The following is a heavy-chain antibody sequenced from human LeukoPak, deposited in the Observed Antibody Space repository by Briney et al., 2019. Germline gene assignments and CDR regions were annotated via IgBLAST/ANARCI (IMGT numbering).Heavy chain of an antibody. Sequence: PGGSLRLSCAASGFTFSSYSMNWVRQAPGKGLEWVSSISSSSSYIYYADSVKGRFTISRDNAKNSLYLQMNSLRAEDTAVYYCAKDRFFMVARSGSSFDYWGQGTLVTVSS. V-gene: IGHV3-21*04. CDR3: AKDRFFMVARSGSSFDY. D-gene: IGHD3-10*01. CDR1: GFTFSSYS. CDR2: ISSSSSYI. J-gene: IGHJ4*02.